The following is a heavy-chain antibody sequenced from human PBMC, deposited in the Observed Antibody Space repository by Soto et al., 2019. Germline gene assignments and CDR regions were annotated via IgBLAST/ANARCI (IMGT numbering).Heavy chain of an antibody. V-gene: IGHV3-23*01. CDR1: GFTVSSNY. J-gene: IGHJ6*02. CDR3: AKSVSGPPNYYYYYSGMDV. Sequence: SLRLSSAASGFTVSSNYMSWVRQAPGKGLDWVSAISGSGGSTYYADSVKGRFTISRDNSKNTLYLQMNSLRAEDTAVYYCAKSVSGPPNYYYYYSGMDVWGQGTTVTVSS. D-gene: IGHD1-1*01. CDR2: ISGSGGST.